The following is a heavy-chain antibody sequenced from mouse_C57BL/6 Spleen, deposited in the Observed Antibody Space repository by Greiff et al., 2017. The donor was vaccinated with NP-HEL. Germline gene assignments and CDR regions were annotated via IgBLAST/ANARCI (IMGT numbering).Heavy chain of an antibody. CDR1: GFNIKDYY. CDR2: IDPEDGEN. Sequence: EVQLQQSGAELVKPGASVKLSCTASGFNIKDYYMHWVKQRTEQGLEWIGRIDPEDGENKYAPKFQGKATITADTASNTAYLQPSSLTSEDTAVYYCARHGSTHEGWFAYWGQRTLVTVSA. D-gene: IGHD1-1*01. CDR3: ARHGSTHEGWFAY. V-gene: IGHV14-2*01. J-gene: IGHJ3*01.